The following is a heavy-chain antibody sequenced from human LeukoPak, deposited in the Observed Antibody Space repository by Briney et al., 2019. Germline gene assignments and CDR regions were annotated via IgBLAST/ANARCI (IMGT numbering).Heavy chain of an antibody. J-gene: IGHJ6*03. CDR1: GYTFTGYY. CDR3: ARDLRPIAAAGRGYMDV. CDR2: INPNSGGT. D-gene: IGHD6-13*01. V-gene: IGHV1-2*02. Sequence: ASVKVSCKASGYTFTGYYMHWVRQAPGQGLEWMGWINPNSGGTNYAQKFQGRVTMTRDTSISTAYMELSRLRSDDTAVYYCARDLRPIAAAGRGYMDVWGKGTTVTVSS.